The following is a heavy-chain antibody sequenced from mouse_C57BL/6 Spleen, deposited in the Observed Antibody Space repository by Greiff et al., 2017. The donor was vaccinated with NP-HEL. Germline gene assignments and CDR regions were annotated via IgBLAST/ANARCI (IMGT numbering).Heavy chain of an antibody. Sequence: VHVKQSGPVLVKPGASVKMSCKASGYTFTDYYMNWVKQSHGKSLEWIGVINPYNGGTSYNQKFKGKATLTVDKSSSTAYMELNSLTSEDSAVYYCAYGSNSFDYWGQGTTLTVSS. CDR1: GYTFTDYY. CDR3: AYGSNSFDY. D-gene: IGHD1-1*01. V-gene: IGHV1-19*01. CDR2: INPYNGGT. J-gene: IGHJ2*01.